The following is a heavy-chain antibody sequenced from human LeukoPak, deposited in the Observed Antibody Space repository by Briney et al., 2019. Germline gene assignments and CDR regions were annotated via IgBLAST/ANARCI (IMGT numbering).Heavy chain of an antibody. Sequence: SETLSLTCAVYGGSFSGYYWSWIRQPPGKGLEWIGEINHSGSTNYNPSLKSRVTISVDTSKNQSSLKLSSVTAADTAVYYCARGRPEGSGWYRPYYYVDVWGKGTTVTVSS. CDR3: ARGRPEGSGWYRPYYYVDV. J-gene: IGHJ6*03. D-gene: IGHD6-19*01. V-gene: IGHV4-34*01. CDR2: INHSGST. CDR1: GGSFSGYY.